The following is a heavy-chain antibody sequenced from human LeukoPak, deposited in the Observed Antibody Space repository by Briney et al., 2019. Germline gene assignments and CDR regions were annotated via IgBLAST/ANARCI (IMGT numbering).Heavy chain of an antibody. CDR2: ISGRGDNT. V-gene: IGHV3-23*01. Sequence: GGSLRLSCAASGFTFSSYAMSWVRQAPGKGLEWVSGISGRGDNTYYADSVKGRFTISRDNSKNTLYVQVNSLGTEDTAAYYCAKGSYYDSSGSFYFDYWGQGTLVTVSS. D-gene: IGHD3-22*01. J-gene: IGHJ4*02. CDR1: GFTFSSYA. CDR3: AKGSYYDSSGSFYFDY.